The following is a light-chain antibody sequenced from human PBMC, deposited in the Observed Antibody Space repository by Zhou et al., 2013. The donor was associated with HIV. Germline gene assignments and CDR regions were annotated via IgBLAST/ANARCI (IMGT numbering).Light chain of an antibody. CDR3: QKYDSGPRT. V-gene: IGKV1-27*01. J-gene: IGKJ1*01. CDR1: QDIRNY. Sequence: DIQMTQSPSSLSASVGDRVTMTCRASQDIRNYLAWYQHQPGTAPKVLIYASSTLLSGVPSRFSGSGSGTDFTLTINGLQPEDAATYYCQKYDSGPRTFGQGTKLEIK. CDR2: ASS.